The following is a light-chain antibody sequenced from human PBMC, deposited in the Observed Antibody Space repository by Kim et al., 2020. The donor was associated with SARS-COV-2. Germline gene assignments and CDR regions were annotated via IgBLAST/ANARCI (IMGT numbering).Light chain of an antibody. Sequence: VALEKAARISCGGKKMGSKDVRWYQKKRGQAPVLVIYRDSKRPAGIHGRFAGSNSGTTAILTISRDQAEDAADYCCQVWDSSTVVFGGGTQLTVL. CDR3: QVWDSSTVV. V-gene: IGLV3-9*01. J-gene: IGLJ2*01. CDR1: KMGSKD. CDR2: RDS.